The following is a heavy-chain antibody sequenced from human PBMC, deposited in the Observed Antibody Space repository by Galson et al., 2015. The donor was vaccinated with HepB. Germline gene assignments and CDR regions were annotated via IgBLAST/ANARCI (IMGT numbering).Heavy chain of an antibody. J-gene: IGHJ3*02. V-gene: IGHV3-21*03. Sequence: SLRLSCATSGFTFSTHSMNWVRQAPGKRLEWVPSISTSTTYIHYADSVRGRFTISRDDAKNSLYLQMSSLRAEDTAVYYCARERGAFDIWGQGTMVTVSS. CDR3: ARERGAFDI. CDR1: GFTFSTHS. CDR2: ISTSTTYI.